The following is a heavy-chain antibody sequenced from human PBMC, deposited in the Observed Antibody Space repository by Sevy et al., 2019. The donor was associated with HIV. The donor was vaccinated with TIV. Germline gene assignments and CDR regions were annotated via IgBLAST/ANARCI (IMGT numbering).Heavy chain of an antibody. V-gene: IGHV3-23*01. Sequence: GGSLRLSCAASEFTFSNYAMSWVRQAPGKGLEWVSTITGSGGKTYYADSVRGRFTISTDNSKHTLYLQMNSLRAEAMAVYYCATYYYDSSGYYSAGWFDPWGQGTLVTVSS. D-gene: IGHD3-22*01. J-gene: IGHJ5*02. CDR2: ITGSGGKT. CDR1: EFTFSNYA. CDR3: ATYYYDSSGYYSAGWFDP.